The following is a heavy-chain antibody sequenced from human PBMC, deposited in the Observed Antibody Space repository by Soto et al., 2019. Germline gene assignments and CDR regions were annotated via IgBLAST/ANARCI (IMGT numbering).Heavy chain of an antibody. D-gene: IGHD3-3*01. CDR3: AKDPSYYDFWSGPGGWFGP. J-gene: IGHJ5*02. V-gene: IGHV3-21*04. Sequence: PGGSLRLSCAASGFTFSSYSMNWVRQAPGKGLEWVSSISSSSYIYYADSVKGRFTISRDNAKNSLYLQLNNLRAEDTALYYCAKDPSYYDFWSGPGGWFGPWGQGTLVTVSS. CDR1: GFTFSSYS. CDR2: ISSSSYI.